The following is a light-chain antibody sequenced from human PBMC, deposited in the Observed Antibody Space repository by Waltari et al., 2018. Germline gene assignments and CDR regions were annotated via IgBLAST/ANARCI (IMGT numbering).Light chain of an antibody. CDR2: EDD. J-gene: IGLJ3*02. CDR1: SGSIASNY. CDR3: QSYDSSDLWV. Sequence: NFMLTQPHSVSESPGKTVTISCTSSSGSIASNYVQWYQQRPGSSPTPVIFEDDQRPSGVPDRFSGSIDSSSNSASLTISGLKTEDEADYYCQSYDSSDLWVFGGGTRLTVL. V-gene: IGLV6-57*01.